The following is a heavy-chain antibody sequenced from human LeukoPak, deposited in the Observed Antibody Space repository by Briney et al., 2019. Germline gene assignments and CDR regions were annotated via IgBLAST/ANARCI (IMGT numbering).Heavy chain of an antibody. CDR3: ARELGRYCSGGSCYREYYFDY. CDR2: IKEDGSEE. CDR1: GFTFSSYW. D-gene: IGHD2-15*01. V-gene: IGHV3-7*01. Sequence: GGSQRLSCVVSGFTFSSYWMSWVRQAPGKGLEWVANIKEDGSEEYYVDSVKGRFIISRDNAKNSLYVQMNSLRAEDTAVYYCARELGRYCSGGSCYREYYFDYWGQGTLVTVSS. J-gene: IGHJ4*02.